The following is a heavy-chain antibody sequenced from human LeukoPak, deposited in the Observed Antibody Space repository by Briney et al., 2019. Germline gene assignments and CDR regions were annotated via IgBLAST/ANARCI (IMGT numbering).Heavy chain of an antibody. CDR2: ISSSSSYI. D-gene: IGHD6-13*01. CDR1: GFTFSSYS. V-gene: IGHV3-21*04. J-gene: IGHJ4*02. Sequence: GGSLRLSCAASGFTFSSYSMNWVRQAPGKGLEWVSSISSSSSYIYYADSVKGRFTISRDNSKNTLYLQMNSLRAEDTAVYYCAKKRGSFAPYYFDYWGQGTLVTVSS. CDR3: AKKRGSFAPYYFDY.